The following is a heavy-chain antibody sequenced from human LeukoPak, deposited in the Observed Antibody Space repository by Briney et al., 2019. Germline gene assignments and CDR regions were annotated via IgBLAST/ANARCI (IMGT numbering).Heavy chain of an antibody. D-gene: IGHD4-23*01. J-gene: IGHJ4*02. CDR1: GGSFSGYY. Sequence: SETLSLTCAVYGGSFSGYYWSWIRQPPGKGLEWIGEINHSGSTNYNPSLKSRVTISVDTSKNQFSLKLSSVTAADTAVYYCARGIRYGGNCDYWGQGTLVIVSS. CDR3: ARGIRYGGNCDY. CDR2: INHSGST. V-gene: IGHV4-34*01.